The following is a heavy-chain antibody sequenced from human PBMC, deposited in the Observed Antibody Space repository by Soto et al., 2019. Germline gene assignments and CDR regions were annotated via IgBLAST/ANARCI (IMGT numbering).Heavy chain of an antibody. V-gene: IGHV3-23*01. CDR1: GFTFSSYA. Sequence: ASVKVSCAASGFTFSSYAMSWVRQAPGKGLEWVSAISGSGGSTYYADSVKGRFTISRDNSKNTLYLQMNSLRAEDTAVYYCAKDRGSSSWYLFDYWGQGTLVTVSS. J-gene: IGHJ4*02. CDR2: ISGSGGST. CDR3: AKDRGSSSWYLFDY. D-gene: IGHD6-13*01.